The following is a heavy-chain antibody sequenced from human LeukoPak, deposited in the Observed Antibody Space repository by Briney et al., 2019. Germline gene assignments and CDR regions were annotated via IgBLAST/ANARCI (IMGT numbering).Heavy chain of an antibody. CDR3: ARDERGYSYGSFDY. CDR2: IYYSGST. Sequence: SETLSLTCTVSGGSISSSSYYWGWIRQPPGKGLEWIGSIYYSGSTYYNPSLKSRVTISVDTSKNQFSLKLSSVTAADTAVYYCARDERGYSYGSFDYWGQGTLVTVSS. D-gene: IGHD5-18*01. J-gene: IGHJ4*02. V-gene: IGHV4-39*07. CDR1: GGSISSSSYY.